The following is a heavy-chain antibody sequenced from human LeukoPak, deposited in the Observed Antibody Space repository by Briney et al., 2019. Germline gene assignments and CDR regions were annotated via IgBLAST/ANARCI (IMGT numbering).Heavy chain of an antibody. CDR2: IKQDGNQK. Sequence: GGSLRLSCAASGFTFSSYWTSWVRQAPGKGLEWVAIIKQDGNQKNYVDSVKGRFTISRDNAKNSLYLQMNSLRAEDTAVYYCVRGLVGYCSGGAWDGTCFDYWGQGTLVSASS. D-gene: IGHD2-15*01. J-gene: IGHJ4*02. V-gene: IGHV3-7*03. CDR1: GFTFSSYW. CDR3: VRGLVGYCSGGAWDGTCFDY.